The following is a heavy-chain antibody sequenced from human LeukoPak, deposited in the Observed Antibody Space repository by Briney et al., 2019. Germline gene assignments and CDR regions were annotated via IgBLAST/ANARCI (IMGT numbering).Heavy chain of an antibody. V-gene: IGHV3-7*01. J-gene: IGHJ6*03. CDR3: ATICSTSCYGYYMDV. Sequence: GGSLRLSCAASGFLFGSYWMSWVRQAPGKGLEWVANIKHDGSDKYYVDSVTGRFTISRDNAKNSLSLQMNSLRVEDTAVYYCATICSTSCYGYYMDVWGKGTTVTVSS. CDR2: IKHDGSDK. CDR1: GFLFGSYW. D-gene: IGHD2-2*01.